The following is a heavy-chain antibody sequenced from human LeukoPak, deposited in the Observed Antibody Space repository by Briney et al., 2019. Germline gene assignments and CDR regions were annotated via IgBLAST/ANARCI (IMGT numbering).Heavy chain of an antibody. V-gene: IGHV1-69*04. J-gene: IGHJ4*02. CDR3: ARAEEQRSGIFCGGS. CDR1: GTFSSHA. Sequence: GSSVKVSCRASGTFSSHAITWVRQAPGQGLEWTGRIIPIVDLVNSAQKFEGRVTFTADKSTTTAYMELSSLRSEDTAVYYCARAEEQRSGIFCGGSWGQGTLVTVSS. CDR2: IIPIVDLV. D-gene: IGHD3-10*01.